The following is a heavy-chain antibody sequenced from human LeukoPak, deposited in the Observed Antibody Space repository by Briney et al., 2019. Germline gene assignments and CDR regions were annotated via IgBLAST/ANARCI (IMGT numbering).Heavy chain of an antibody. CDR1: GYTFTGYY. CDR2: INPNSGGT. Sequence: GAXXKVSCKASGYTFTGYYMHWVRQAPGQGLEWMGWINPNSGGTNYAKKFKGRVTMTRDTSISTAYMELSRLRSDDTAVYYCAAIFGVVPSGAFDIWGQGTMVTVSS. CDR3: AAIFGVVPSGAFDI. V-gene: IGHV1-2*02. D-gene: IGHD3-3*01. J-gene: IGHJ3*02.